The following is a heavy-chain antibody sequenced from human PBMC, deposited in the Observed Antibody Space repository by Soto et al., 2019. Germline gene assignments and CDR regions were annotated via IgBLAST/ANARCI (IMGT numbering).Heavy chain of an antibody. CDR1: GYTFTSYY. D-gene: IGHD3-22*01. CDR2: INPSGGST. CDR3: AREGSLYYYDSSGYRDAFDI. J-gene: IGHJ3*02. V-gene: IGHV1-46*01. Sequence: GASVKVSCKASGYTFTSYYMHWVREAPGQGLEWMGIINPSGGSTSHAQKFQGRVTMTRDTSTSTVYMELSSLRSEDTAVYYCAREGSLYYYDSSGYRDAFDIWGQGKTVTVSS.